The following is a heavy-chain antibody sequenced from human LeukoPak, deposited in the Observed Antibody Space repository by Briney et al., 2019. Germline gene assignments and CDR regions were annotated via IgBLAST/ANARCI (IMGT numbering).Heavy chain of an antibody. V-gene: IGHV5-51*01. Sequence: GESLKISCKGSGFSFTNYWIGWVRQMPGKGREWMGIIYPGDSDTRYSPSFQGQVTISVDKYISTAYLQWSSLKASDTAMYYCARSWVAGYGTVLDYWGQGILVSVSS. J-gene: IGHJ4*02. CDR3: ARSWVAGYGTVLDY. D-gene: IGHD6-19*01. CDR1: GFSFTNYW. CDR2: IYPGDSDT.